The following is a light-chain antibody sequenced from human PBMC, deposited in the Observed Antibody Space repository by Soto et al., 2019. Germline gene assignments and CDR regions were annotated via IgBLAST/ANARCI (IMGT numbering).Light chain of an antibody. V-gene: IGKV3-20*01. CDR1: QSVSSN. Sequence: GERTTLFCRASQSVSSNLAWYQQKPGQAPRLLIYGASTRATGIPARFSGSGSGTDFTLTISRLEPEDFAIYYCQQYGGSLMTFGQGTRLAI. CDR3: QQYGGSLMT. CDR2: GAS. J-gene: IGKJ5*01.